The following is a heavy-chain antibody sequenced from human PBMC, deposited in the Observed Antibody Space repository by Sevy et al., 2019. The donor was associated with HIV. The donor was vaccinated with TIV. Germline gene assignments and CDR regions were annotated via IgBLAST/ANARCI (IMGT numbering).Heavy chain of an antibody. CDR3: ARGDELNSYYYGMDV. CDR1: GDSVSTSSAT. CDR2: TYYRSKWDS. D-gene: IGHD1-7*01. Sequence: SQTLSLTCAISGDSVSTSSATWNWFRQSPSRGLEWLGRTYYRSKWDSDYEVSVKGRVTINPDTSKNQFSLHLESVTPEETAVYFCARGDELNSYYYGMDVWGQGTTVTVSS. J-gene: IGHJ6*02. V-gene: IGHV6-1*01.